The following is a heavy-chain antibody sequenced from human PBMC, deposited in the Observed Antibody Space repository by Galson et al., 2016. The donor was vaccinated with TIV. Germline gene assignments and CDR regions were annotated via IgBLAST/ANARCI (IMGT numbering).Heavy chain of an antibody. CDR2: VNNGNNP. D-gene: IGHD6-25*01. Sequence: SLRLSCAASGFTFNKYAMTWVRQAPGKGLEWVASVNNGNNPYYADSVKGRFTASRDNPNNIFYLQMNALRAEDSALYYCAKDHPSSGWPAFDYWGQGTLVSVSS. J-gene: IGHJ4*02. CDR3: AKDHPSSGWPAFDY. CDR1: GFTFNKYA. V-gene: IGHV3-23*05.